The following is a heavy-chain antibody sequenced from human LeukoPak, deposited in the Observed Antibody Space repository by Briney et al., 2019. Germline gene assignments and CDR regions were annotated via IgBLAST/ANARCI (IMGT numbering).Heavy chain of an antibody. CDR1: GGSFSGYY. CDR3: ARLLEQLVPKPPAVIYYYYMDV. Sequence: PSETLSLTCAVYGGSFSGYYCSWIRQPPGKGLEWIGEINHGGSTNYNPSLKSRVTISVDTSKNQFSLKLSSVTAADTAVYYCARLLEQLVPKPPAVIYYYYMDVWGKGTTVTVSS. D-gene: IGHD6-6*01. V-gene: IGHV4-34*01. J-gene: IGHJ6*03. CDR2: INHGGST.